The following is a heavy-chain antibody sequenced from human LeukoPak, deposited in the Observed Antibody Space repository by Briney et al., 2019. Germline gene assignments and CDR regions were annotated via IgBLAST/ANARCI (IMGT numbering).Heavy chain of an antibody. CDR2: IYSGGST. J-gene: IGHJ4*02. D-gene: IGHD3-10*01. CDR1: GFTVSSNY. Sequence: GGSLRLSCAASGFTVSSNYMSWVRQAPGKGLEWVSVIYSGGSTYYADSVKGRFTISRDNSKNTLYLQMNSLRAEDTAVYYCARDLFGLQSDYWGQGTLVTVSS. CDR3: ARDLFGLQSDY. V-gene: IGHV3-53*01.